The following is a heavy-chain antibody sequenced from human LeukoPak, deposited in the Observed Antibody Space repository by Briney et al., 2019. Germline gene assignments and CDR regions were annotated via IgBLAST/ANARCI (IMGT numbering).Heavy chain of an antibody. CDR2: INHSGST. CDR3: ARRVEMATFLRVRYFDY. CDR1: GGSFSGYY. J-gene: IGHJ4*02. V-gene: IGHV4-34*01. D-gene: IGHD5-12*01. Sequence: PSETLSLTCAVYGGSFSGYYWSWIRQPPGKGLEWIGEINHSGSTNYNPSLKSRVTISVDTSKNQFSLKLSSVTAADTAVYYCARRVEMATFLRVRYFDYWGQGTLVTVSS.